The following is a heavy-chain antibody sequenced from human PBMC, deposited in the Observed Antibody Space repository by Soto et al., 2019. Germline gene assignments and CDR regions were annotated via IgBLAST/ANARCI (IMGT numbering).Heavy chain of an antibody. J-gene: IGHJ6*02. CDR1: GYTFTGYY. CDR3: ARDLLSSRYSYGFSYYYGMDV. Sequence: ASVKVSCKASGYTFTGYYIHWVRQAPGQGLEWMGWINPNSGGTNYAQKFQGRVTMTRDTSISTAYMELSRLRSDDTAVYYCARDLLSSRYSYGFSYYYGMDVWGQGTTVTVSS. D-gene: IGHD5-18*01. CDR2: INPNSGGT. V-gene: IGHV1-2*02.